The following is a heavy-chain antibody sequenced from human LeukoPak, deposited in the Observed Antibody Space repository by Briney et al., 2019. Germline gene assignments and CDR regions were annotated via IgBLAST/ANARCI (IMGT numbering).Heavy chain of an antibody. CDR2: ISGSGGST. Sequence: GGSLRLSCAASGFTFSSYAMSWVRQAPGKGLEWVSAISGSGGSTYYADSVKGRFTISRDNSKNTLYLQMNSLRAEDTAVYYCAKDYYDSSGYYSDAFDIWGQGTMVTVSS. D-gene: IGHD3-22*01. CDR1: GFTFSSYA. J-gene: IGHJ3*02. CDR3: AKDYYDSSGYYSDAFDI. V-gene: IGHV3-23*01.